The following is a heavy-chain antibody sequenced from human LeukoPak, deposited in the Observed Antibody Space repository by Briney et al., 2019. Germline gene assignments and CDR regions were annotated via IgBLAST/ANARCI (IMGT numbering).Heavy chain of an antibody. CDR1: GFTFSSYG. V-gene: IGHV3-23*01. Sequence: GGTLRLSCAASGFTFSSYGMSWVRQAPGKGLEWVSVMSADSATTFYADSVKGRFTISRDNAKSTVFLQMSSLRAEDTALYYCARKSASGNYPLDYWGQGTLVTVSS. D-gene: IGHD3-10*01. CDR2: MSADSATT. CDR3: ARKSASGNYPLDY. J-gene: IGHJ4*02.